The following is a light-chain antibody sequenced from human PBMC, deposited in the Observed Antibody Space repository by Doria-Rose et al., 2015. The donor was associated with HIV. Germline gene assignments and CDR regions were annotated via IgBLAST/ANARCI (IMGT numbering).Light chain of an antibody. J-gene: IGKJ1*01. CDR2: DGS. CDR1: QSFSSTY. V-gene: IGKV3-20*01. Sequence: DIVLTQSPGTLSLSPGERATLSCRASQSFSSTYLAWYQQKPGQAPSLLIYDGSTRATGIPDRFSASGSGTDFTLTINRLGPEEFALYYCHQYGTSWTFGQGTKVEI. CDR3: HQYGTSWT.